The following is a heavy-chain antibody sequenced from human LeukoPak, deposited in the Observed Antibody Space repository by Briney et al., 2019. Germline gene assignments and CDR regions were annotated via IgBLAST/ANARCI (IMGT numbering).Heavy chain of an antibody. D-gene: IGHD6-19*01. CDR3: STGIAVAAVVY. V-gene: IGHV3-15*01. Sequence: GGTLRLSCAASGFTFSNAWMSWVRKAPGKGLEWVGRMKTKTDGGTTEYAAPVKGRFTISRDDSKNTLYLQMNSLKTEDTAVYYCSTGIAVAAVVYWGQGTLVTVSS. CDR1: GFTFSNAW. J-gene: IGHJ4*02. CDR2: MKTKTDGGTT.